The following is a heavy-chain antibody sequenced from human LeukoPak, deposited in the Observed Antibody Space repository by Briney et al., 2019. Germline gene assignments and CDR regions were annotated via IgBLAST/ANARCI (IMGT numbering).Heavy chain of an antibody. CDR2: IYYTGRT. V-gene: IGHV4-39*01. CDR1: GASINSVDYY. D-gene: IGHD3-10*01. CDR3: ARLGRGMAQIDY. J-gene: IGHJ4*02. Sequence: SETLSLTCTVSGASINSVDYYWGWIRQPPGKGLEWVGTIYYTGRTNHNPSLNSRPTVSEDTSKNQFSLTLTSVTAADTAVYYCARLGRGMAQIDYWSQGTLVTVSS.